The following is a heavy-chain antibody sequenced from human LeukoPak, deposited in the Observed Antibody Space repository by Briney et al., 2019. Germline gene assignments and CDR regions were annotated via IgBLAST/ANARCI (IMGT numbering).Heavy chain of an antibody. J-gene: IGHJ4*02. CDR2: IKQDGSET. V-gene: IGHV3-7*05. D-gene: IGHD3-10*01. CDR1: GFTFSTYW. CDR3: ATYGSGSYFDY. Sequence: GGSLRLSCAASGFTFSTYWMTWVRQAPGKGLEWVDNIKQDGSETYYVDSVKGRFTISRDNAKNSLYRQMNSLRAEDTAVYYCATYGSGSYFDYWGQGTLVTVSS.